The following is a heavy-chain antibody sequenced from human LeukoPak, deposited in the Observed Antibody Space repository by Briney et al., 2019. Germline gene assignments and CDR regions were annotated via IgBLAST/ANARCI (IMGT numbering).Heavy chain of an antibody. CDR1: GFTFSSYA. Sequence: PGGSLRLSCSASGFTFSSYAMHWVRQAPGKGLEWVAVISYDGGNKYYADSVKGRFTISRDNAKNSLYLQMNSLRAEDTAVYYCARDWDRIFDYWGQGTLVTVSS. V-gene: IGHV3-30-3*01. CDR3: ARDWDRIFDY. D-gene: IGHD1-14*01. CDR2: ISYDGGNK. J-gene: IGHJ4*02.